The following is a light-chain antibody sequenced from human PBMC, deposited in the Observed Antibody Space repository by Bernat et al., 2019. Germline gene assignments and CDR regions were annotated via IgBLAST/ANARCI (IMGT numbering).Light chain of an antibody. J-gene: IGKJ5*01. Sequence: DIQMTQSPSSLSASVGDRVTITCQASQDISNYLNWYQQKPGKAPTLLIYDASNLETGVPSRFSGSGSGTDFTFTISSLQPEDIATYYCQQYDNLPTFVQATRLQIK. CDR1: QDISNY. V-gene: IGKV1-33*01. CDR3: QQYDNLPT. CDR2: DAS.